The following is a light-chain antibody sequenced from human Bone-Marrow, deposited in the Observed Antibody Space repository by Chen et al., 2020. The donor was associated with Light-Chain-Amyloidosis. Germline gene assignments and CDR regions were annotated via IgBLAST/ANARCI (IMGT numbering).Light chain of an antibody. CDR3: QSADSSGTYEVI. V-gene: IGLV3-25*03. Sequence: SYELTQPPSVSVSPGQTARITSYGDDLPTKYAYWYQQKPGQAPVLVIHRDTERPSGISERFSGSSSGTTATLNISGVQAEDEADYHCQSADSSGTYEVIFGGGTKLTVL. J-gene: IGLJ2*01. CDR1: DLPTKY. CDR2: RDT.